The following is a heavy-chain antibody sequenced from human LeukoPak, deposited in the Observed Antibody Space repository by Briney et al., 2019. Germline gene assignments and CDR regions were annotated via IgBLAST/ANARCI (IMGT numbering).Heavy chain of an antibody. V-gene: IGHV4-34*01. Sequence: SETLSLTCAVYGGSFSGYYWSWIRQPPGKGLEWIGEINHSGSTNYNPSLKSRVTISVDTSKNQFSLKLSSVTAADTAVYYCAREYCSGGSCWWPTGDFDYWGQGTLVTVSS. D-gene: IGHD2-15*01. CDR3: AREYCSGGSCWWPTGDFDY. J-gene: IGHJ4*02. CDR1: GGSFSGYY. CDR2: INHSGST.